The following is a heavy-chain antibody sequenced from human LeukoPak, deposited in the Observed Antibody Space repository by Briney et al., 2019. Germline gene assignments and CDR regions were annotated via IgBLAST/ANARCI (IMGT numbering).Heavy chain of an antibody. CDR3: ARDNAPCSGGSCYLYYYYYYMDV. D-gene: IGHD2-15*01. V-gene: IGHV1-69*05. J-gene: IGHJ6*03. CDR2: IIPIFGTA. CDR1: EGTFSSYA. Sequence: SVKVSCKASEGTFSSYAISWVRQAPGQGLEWMGRIIPIFGTANYAQKFQGRVTITTDESTSTAYMELSSLRSEDTAVYYCARDNAPCSGGSCYLYYYYYYMDVWGKGTTVTVSS.